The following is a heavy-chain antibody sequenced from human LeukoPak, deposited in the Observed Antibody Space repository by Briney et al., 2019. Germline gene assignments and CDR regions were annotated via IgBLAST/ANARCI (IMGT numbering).Heavy chain of an antibody. CDR3: ARDDCSSTSCYNFDY. Sequence: PGGSLTLSCAASRFTFSSYSMNWVRQAPGKGLEWVSSISSSSSYIYYADSVKGRFTISRDNAKNSLYLQMNSLRAEDTAVYYCARDDCSSTSCYNFDYWGQGTLVTVSS. V-gene: IGHV3-21*01. J-gene: IGHJ4*02. D-gene: IGHD2-2*02. CDR2: ISSSSSYI. CDR1: RFTFSSYS.